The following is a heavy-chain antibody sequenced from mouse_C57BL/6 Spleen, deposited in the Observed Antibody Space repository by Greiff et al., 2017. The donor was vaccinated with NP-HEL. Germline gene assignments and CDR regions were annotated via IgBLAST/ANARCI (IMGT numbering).Heavy chain of an antibody. D-gene: IGHD1-1*01. CDR3: AMITTVVAPYWYFDV. Sequence: VQLQQSGPELVKPGDSVKISCKASGYSFTGYFMNWVMQSPGKSLEWIGRINPYNGDTFYNQKFKGKATLTVDKSSSTAHMELRSLTSEDSAVYYCAMITTVVAPYWYFDVWGTGTTVTVSS. CDR2: INPYNGDT. J-gene: IGHJ1*03. V-gene: IGHV1-20*01. CDR1: GYSFTGYF.